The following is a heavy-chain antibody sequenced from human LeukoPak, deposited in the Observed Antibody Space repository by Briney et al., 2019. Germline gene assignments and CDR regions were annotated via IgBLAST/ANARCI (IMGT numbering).Heavy chain of an antibody. J-gene: IGHJ3*02. V-gene: IGHV3-30*18. CDR2: ISYDGSNK. CDR3: AKVSRIVVVTAIPKDAFDI. D-gene: IGHD2-21*02. CDR1: GFTFSSYG. Sequence: GGAPRLSRAAPGFTFSSYGMLWVRPGPGKGVEWGGGISYDGSNKYYADSVKGRFTISRDNSKNTLYLQMNSLRAEDTAVYYCAKVSRIVVVTAIPKDAFDIWGQGTMVTVSS.